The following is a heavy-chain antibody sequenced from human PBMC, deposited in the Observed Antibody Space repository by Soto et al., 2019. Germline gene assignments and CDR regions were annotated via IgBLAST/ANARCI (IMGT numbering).Heavy chain of an antibody. J-gene: IGHJ5*02. V-gene: IGHV3-7*01. D-gene: IGHD3-16*01. CDR3: ARDIGFDYVT. Sequence: RQAPGKGLEWVASIKEDGSEIYYLQSVRGRFTISRDSAGNALHLAMNYLSSEDTGVYFCARDIGFDYVTSGQVTLVTVSS. CDR2: IKEDGSEI.